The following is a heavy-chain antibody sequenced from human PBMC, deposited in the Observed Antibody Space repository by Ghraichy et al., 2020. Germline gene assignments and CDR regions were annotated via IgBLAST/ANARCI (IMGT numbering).Heavy chain of an antibody. CDR1: GYTLTELS. V-gene: IGHV1-24*01. CDR2: FDPEDGET. Sequence: ASVKVSCKVSGYTLTELSMHWVRQAPGKGLEWMGGFDPEDGETIYAQKFQGRVTMTEDTSTDTAYMELSSLRSEDTAVYYCATDEASYSSGWYGAFDIWGQGTMVTVSS. D-gene: IGHD6-19*01. CDR3: ATDEASYSSGWYGAFDI. J-gene: IGHJ3*02.